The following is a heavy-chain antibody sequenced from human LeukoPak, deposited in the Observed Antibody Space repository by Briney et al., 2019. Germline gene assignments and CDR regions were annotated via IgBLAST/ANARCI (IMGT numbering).Heavy chain of an antibody. CDR3: ARDPRYYHGSGFDY. CDR2: ISTTSNYI. J-gene: IGHJ4*02. D-gene: IGHD3-10*01. V-gene: IGHV3-21*01. CDR1: GFSFSSYS. Sequence: SGGSLRLSCTASGFSFSSYSMNWVRQAPGKGLEWVSSISTTSNYIYHADSVKGRFTISRDNAKNSLYLQMTSLRAEDTAVYYCARDPRYYHGSGFDYWGQGTLVTVSS.